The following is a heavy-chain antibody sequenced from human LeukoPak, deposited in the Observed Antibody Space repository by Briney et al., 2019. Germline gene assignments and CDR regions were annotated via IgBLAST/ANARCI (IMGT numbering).Heavy chain of an antibody. CDR1: GYSFTSYW. CDR2: IYPADSDT. J-gene: IGHJ4*02. CDR3: ARKEYYDSSGYYVY. V-gene: IGHV5-51*01. Sequence: GESLKISCQGSGYSFTSYWIGWVRQMPGQGLEWMGIIYPADSDTRYSPSFQGQVTISADKSISTAYLQWSSLKASDTAMYYCARKEYYDSSGYYVYWGQGTLVTVSS. D-gene: IGHD3-22*01.